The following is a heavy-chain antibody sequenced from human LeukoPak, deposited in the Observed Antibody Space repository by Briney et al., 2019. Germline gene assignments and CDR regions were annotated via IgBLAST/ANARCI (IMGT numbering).Heavy chain of an antibody. CDR3: AKWERREYWFDP. CDR1: GFTFSSYW. J-gene: IGHJ5*02. CDR2: ISYDGSDK. V-gene: IGHV3-30*18. D-gene: IGHD1-1*01. Sequence: GGSLRLSCAASGFTFSSYWMNWARQAPGKGLEWVAVISYDGSDKYFADSVKGRFTISRDNSKNTLYLQMNSLRAEDTAVYYCAKWERREYWFDPWGQGTLVTVSS.